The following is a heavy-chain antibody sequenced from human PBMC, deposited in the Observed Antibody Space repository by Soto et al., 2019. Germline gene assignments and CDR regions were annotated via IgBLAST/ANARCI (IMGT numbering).Heavy chain of an antibody. Sequence: SETLSLTCAVYGGSFSGYFWNWIRQTPGKGLEWIGKVNHNGSTFYNPSLKSRVTISLDTSKNQFSLRLTSVTAADTAIYYCARQLPVGATSWFDPWGQGTLVTVSS. CDR2: VNHNGST. CDR3: ARQLPVGATSWFDP. CDR1: GGSFSGYF. D-gene: IGHD1-26*01. V-gene: IGHV4-34*01. J-gene: IGHJ5*02.